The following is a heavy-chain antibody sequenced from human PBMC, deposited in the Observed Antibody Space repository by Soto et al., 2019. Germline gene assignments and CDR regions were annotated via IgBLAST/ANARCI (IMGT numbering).Heavy chain of an antibody. D-gene: IGHD1-20*01. CDR1: GFSLTSPGMC. Sequence: GSGPTLVNPTDTRTLTCTFSGFSLTSPGMCVSWIRQSPGKALEWLALIERDDDDKYYSTSLKTRLTISKDTRKNQVVLTMANMEPADTATYYCARSIRGPRRFNGMDVWGQGTTVTVSS. J-gene: IGHJ6*02. CDR2: IERDDDDK. CDR3: ARSIRGPRRFNGMDV. V-gene: IGHV2-70*13.